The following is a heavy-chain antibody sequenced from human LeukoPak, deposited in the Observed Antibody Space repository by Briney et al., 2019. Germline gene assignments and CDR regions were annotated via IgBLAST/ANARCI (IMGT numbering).Heavy chain of an antibody. CDR1: GGSFSGYY. J-gene: IGHJ4*02. D-gene: IGHD6-19*01. CDR2: INHSGST. V-gene: IGHV4-34*01. Sequence: PSETLSLTCADYGGSFSGYYCSWIPQPPGKGLEWIGEINHSGSTNYNPSLKSRVTISVDTSKNQFSLKLSSVTAADTAVYYCARTWQWLDYWGQGTLVTVSS. CDR3: ARTWQWLDY.